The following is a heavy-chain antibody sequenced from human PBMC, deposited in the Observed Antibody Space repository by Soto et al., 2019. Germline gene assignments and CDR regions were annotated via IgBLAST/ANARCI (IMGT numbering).Heavy chain of an antibody. CDR3: ARERVLGDGGGFDV. J-gene: IGHJ6*02. D-gene: IGHD2-15*01. CDR1: GAAVSWGGQY. Sequence: QLQESGPGLLKPSQTLSLTCTVSGAAVSWGGQYWNWVRQLPGKGLEWIGNIYYIGSPDYNPSLKSRVTISLDTSKNQFSLKLISATAADTAVYYCARERVLGDGGGFDVWGQGTTVTVSS. V-gene: IGHV4-31*03. CDR2: IYYIGSP.